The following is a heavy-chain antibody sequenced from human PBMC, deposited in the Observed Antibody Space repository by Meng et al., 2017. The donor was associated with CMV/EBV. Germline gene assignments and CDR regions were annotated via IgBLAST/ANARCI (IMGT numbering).Heavy chain of an antibody. CDR2: ISSSADST. Sequence: GGSLKISCVASGFTFSSYDMSWVRQAPGKGLEWVATISSSADSTYYADSVKGRFTISRDNAKNTLYLQMNSLRAEDTAVYYCARGAHSGSYYFLDFSLPDYWGQGTLVTVSS. CDR1: GFTFSSYD. V-gene: IGHV3-23*01. D-gene: IGHD1-26*01. J-gene: IGHJ4*02. CDR3: ARGAHSGSYYFLDFSLPDY.